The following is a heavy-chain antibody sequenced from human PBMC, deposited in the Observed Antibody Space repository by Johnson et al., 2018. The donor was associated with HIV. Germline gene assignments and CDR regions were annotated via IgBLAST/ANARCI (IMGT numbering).Heavy chain of an antibody. Sequence: VQLVESGGGLVQPGGSLRLSCAASGFTFSSYWMHWVRQAPGKGLVWVSRINSDGSTTNYADSVKGRFTISRDNAQNTLTLQMNSLRAEDTAVYYCASEGDSFDGGNSGAFDIWGQGTMVTVSS. CDR2: INSDGSTT. J-gene: IGHJ3*02. D-gene: IGHD4-23*01. CDR1: GFTFSSYW. CDR3: ASEGDSFDGGNSGAFDI. V-gene: IGHV3-74*01.